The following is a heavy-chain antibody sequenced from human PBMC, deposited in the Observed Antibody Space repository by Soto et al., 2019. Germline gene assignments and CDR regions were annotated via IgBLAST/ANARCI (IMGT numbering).Heavy chain of an antibody. CDR1: GYTFTSYG. CDR2: ISAYNGKT. V-gene: IGHV1-18*01. J-gene: IGHJ3*02. D-gene: IGHD3-16*01. CDR3: ARKKKKYDYIWGSQDAFDI. Sequence: QVQLVQSGAEVKKPGASVKVSCKASGYTFTSYGISWVRQAPGQGLEWMGWISAYNGKTNYAQKLQGRVTMTTDTSTSKAYMELRSLRSDDTAVYYCARKKKKYDYIWGSQDAFDIWGQGTMVTVSS.